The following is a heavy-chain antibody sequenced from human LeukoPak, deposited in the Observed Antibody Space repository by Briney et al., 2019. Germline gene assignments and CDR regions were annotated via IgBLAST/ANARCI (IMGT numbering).Heavy chain of an antibody. CDR2: ISGSGGGT. J-gene: IGHJ6*02. Sequence: PGGSLRLSCAASGLTFNTYVMSGVRQARGKGREWVGAISGSGGGTYYVGSVKGRLAISRESSKNMLDVQKDRLRAEDPALYYCATDSSSSPLRPMDVWGQATTVTV. D-gene: IGHD2-2*01. V-gene: IGHV3-23*01. CDR1: GLTFNTYV. CDR3: ATDSSSSPLRPMDV.